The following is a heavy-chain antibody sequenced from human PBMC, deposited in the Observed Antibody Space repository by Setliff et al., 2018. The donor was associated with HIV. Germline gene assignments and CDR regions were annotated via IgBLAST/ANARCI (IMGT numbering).Heavy chain of an antibody. V-gene: IGHV3-30*04. Sequence: GGSLRLSCAASGSSFGNFAMHWVRQAPGKGLEWLAVISSDGTNEYYVDSVRGRFTISRDNDRNTLNLRLDRLRTDDTAVYYCAKSSLIVVVGTDYFDSWGQGTLVTVSS. D-gene: IGHD3-22*01. CDR1: GSSFGNFA. CDR3: AKSSLIVVVGTDYFDS. CDR2: ISSDGTNE. J-gene: IGHJ4*02.